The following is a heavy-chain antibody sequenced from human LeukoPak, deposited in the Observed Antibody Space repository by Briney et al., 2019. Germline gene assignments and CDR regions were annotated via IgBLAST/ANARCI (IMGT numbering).Heavy chain of an antibody. CDR2: IYTSGST. J-gene: IGHJ4*02. CDR3: ARDRRVGLD. V-gene: IGHV4-4*07. CDR1: GGSISDYY. Sequence: SETLSLTCTVSGGSISDYYWSWIRQPPGKGLEWIGRIYTSGSTNYDPSLKSRVTMSVDTSRNQFSLKLSSVTAADTAVYYCARDRRVGLDWSQGTLVTVSS. D-gene: IGHD3/OR15-3a*01.